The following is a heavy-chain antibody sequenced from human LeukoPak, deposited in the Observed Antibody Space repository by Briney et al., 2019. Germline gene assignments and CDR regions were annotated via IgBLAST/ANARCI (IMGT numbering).Heavy chain of an antibody. V-gene: IGHV3-23*01. J-gene: IGHJ4*02. CDR2: ISGSGGST. D-gene: IGHD3-22*01. CDR3: AKDNRYRQYYYDRSGYDSQTLDY. Sequence: PGVSLRLSCAASGFTFSSYAMSWVRQAPGKGLEWVSAISGSGGSTYYADSVKGRFTISRDNSKNTLYLQMNSLRAEDTAVYYCAKDNRYRQYYYDRSGYDSQTLDYWGQGTLVTVSS. CDR1: GFTFSSYA.